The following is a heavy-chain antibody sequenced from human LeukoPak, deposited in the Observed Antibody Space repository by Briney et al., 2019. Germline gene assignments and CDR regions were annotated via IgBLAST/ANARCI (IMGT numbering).Heavy chain of an antibody. V-gene: IGHV3-23*01. J-gene: IGHJ4*02. CDR1: GFTFGSSA. CDR3: GKGGGAADY. CDR2: ISGRGDDT. Sequence: SGGSLRLSCAASGFTFGSSAISWVRQTPGKGLEWVSAISGRGDDTFHADSVKGRFTISRDNSKNTLYLQMNSLRAGDTAVYYCGKGGGAADYWGQGTLVTVSS. D-gene: IGHD3-16*01.